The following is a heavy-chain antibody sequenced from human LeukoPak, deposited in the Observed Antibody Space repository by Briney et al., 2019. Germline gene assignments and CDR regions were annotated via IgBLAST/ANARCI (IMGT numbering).Heavy chain of an antibody. D-gene: IGHD3-10*01. Sequence: LSLTCTVSGGSISSGGYYWSWVRQAPGKGLEWVSAISGSGGSTYYADSVKGRFTISRDNSKNTLYLQMNSLRAEDTAVYYCAKGWFRDYYFDYWGQGTLVTVSS. V-gene: IGHV3-23*01. CDR1: GGSISSGGYY. CDR3: AKGWFRDYYFDY. CDR2: ISGSGGST. J-gene: IGHJ4*02.